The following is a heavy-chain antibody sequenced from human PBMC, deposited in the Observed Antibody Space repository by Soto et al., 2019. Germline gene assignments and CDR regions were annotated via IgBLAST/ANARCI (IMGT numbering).Heavy chain of an antibody. D-gene: IGHD4-17*01. CDR2: ILNDASGH. J-gene: IGHJ4*02. CDR3: ARDDDYPDNGFDY. V-gene: IGHV3-33*01. Sequence: QVQLVESGGGVVRPGTSLRLSCAASGFTFSRHGMHWVRQTPGKGLEWLAVILNDASGHWYADSVKGRFTISRDNFENTLYLRMNGLRLEDTAMYYCARDDDYPDNGFDYWGQGTLVTVSS. CDR1: GFTFSRHG.